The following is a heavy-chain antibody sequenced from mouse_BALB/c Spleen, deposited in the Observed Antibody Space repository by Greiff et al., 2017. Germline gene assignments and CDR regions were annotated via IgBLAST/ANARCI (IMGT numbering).Heavy chain of an antibody. CDR1: GYSITSGYY. D-gene: IGHD2-1*01. V-gene: IGHV3-6*02. J-gene: IGHJ1*01. CDR2: ISYDGSN. CDR3: AREGDIYGNYWYFDV. Sequence: VQLKESGPGLVKPSQSLSLTCSVTGYSITSGYYWNWIRQFPGNKLEWMGYISYDGSNNYNPSLKNRISITRDTSKNQFFLKLNSVTTEDTATYYCAREGDIYGNYWYFDVWGAGTTVTVSS.